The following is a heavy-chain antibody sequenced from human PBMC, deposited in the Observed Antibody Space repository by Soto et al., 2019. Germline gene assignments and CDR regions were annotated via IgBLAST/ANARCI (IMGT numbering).Heavy chain of an antibody. V-gene: IGHV4-61*01. Sequence: SETLSLTCTVSGGSVSSGSYYWSWIRQPPGKGLEWIGYIYYSGSTNYNPSLKSRVTISVDTSKNQFSLKLSSVTAADTAVYYCARISGYSYGLPPYFDYWGQGTLVTSPQ. CDR1: GGSVSSGSYY. J-gene: IGHJ4*02. CDR3: ARISGYSYGLPPYFDY. D-gene: IGHD5-18*01. CDR2: IYYSGST.